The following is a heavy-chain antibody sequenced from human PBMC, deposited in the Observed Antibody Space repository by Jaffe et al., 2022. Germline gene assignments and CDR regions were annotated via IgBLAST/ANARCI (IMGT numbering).Heavy chain of an antibody. V-gene: IGHV3-74*01. CDR3: ARDSGGSGSLLVHY. CDR2: LNSDGSST. CDR1: GFTFSSYW. J-gene: IGHJ4*02. D-gene: IGHD3-10*01. Sequence: EVQLVESGGGLVQPGGSLRLSCAASGFTFSSYWMHWVRQAPGKGLVWVSRLNSDGSSTSYADSVKGRFTISRDNAKNTLYLQMNSLRAEDTAVYYCARDSGGSGSLLVHYWGQGTLVTVSS.